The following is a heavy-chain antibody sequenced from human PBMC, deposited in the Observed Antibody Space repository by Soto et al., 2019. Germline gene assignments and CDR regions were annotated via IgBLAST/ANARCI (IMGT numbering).Heavy chain of an antibody. Sequence: ASVKFSCKASGYTFSSYAMHWVRQAPGQRLEWMGWINAGYGNTKSSQKFQDRVTISRDTSASTAYMELTSLRFDDTAVYYCARDLGTYRAPFYIDHWGPGTLVTVSS. J-gene: IGHJ4*02. CDR2: INAGYGNT. CDR3: ARDLGTYRAPFYIDH. V-gene: IGHV1-3*01. D-gene: IGHD3-16*01. CDR1: GYTFSSYA.